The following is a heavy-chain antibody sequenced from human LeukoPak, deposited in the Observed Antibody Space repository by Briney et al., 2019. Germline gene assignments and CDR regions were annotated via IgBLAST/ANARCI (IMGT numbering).Heavy chain of an antibody. D-gene: IGHD3-3*01. CDR2: IYTSGST. CDR1: GGSISSYY. CDR3: ARVGSGYPKNWFDP. V-gene: IGHV4-4*07. Sequence: PSETLSLTCTVSGGSISSYYWCWIRQPAGKGLEWIGRIYTSGSTNYNPSLKSRVTMSVDTSKNQFSLKLSSVTAADTAVYYCARVGSGYPKNWFDPWGQGTLVTVSS. J-gene: IGHJ5*02.